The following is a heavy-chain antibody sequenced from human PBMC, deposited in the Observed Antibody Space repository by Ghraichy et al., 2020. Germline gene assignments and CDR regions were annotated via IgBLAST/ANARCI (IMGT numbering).Heavy chain of an antibody. V-gene: IGHV3-23*01. CDR2: ISGSGGNT. CDR3: AKSRTGSSASLDY. Sequence: GGSLRLSCGASGFTFSSYYMSWVRQAPGKGLECVSIISGSGGNTYYAGSVKGRFTISRDNSKNTLYLQMGSLRPDDTAVYYCAKSRTGSSASLDYWGQGTLVTVSS. J-gene: IGHJ4*02. D-gene: IGHD3-16*01. CDR1: GFTFSSYY.